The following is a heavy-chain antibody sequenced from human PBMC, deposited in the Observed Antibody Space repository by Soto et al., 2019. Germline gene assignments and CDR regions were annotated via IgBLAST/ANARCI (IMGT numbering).Heavy chain of an antibody. V-gene: IGHV3-33*01. CDR2: IWYDGSNK. J-gene: IGHJ4*02. Sequence: GGSLRLSCAASGFTFSSYGMHWVRQAPGKGLEWVAVIWYDGSNKYYADSVKGRFTISRDNSKNTLYLQMNSLRAEDTAVYYCARGPPHNIAARKGRFDYWGQGTLVTVSS. CDR1: GFTFSSYG. CDR3: ARGPPHNIAARKGRFDY. D-gene: IGHD6-6*01.